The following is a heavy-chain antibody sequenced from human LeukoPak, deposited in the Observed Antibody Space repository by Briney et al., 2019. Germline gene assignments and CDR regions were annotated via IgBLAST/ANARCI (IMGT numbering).Heavy chain of an antibody. V-gene: IGHV3-30*18. CDR1: GFTFSSYG. J-gene: IGHJ4*02. CDR2: ISYDGSNK. Sequence: GGSLRLSCAASGFTFSSYGMHWVRQAPGKGLEWVAVISYDGSNKYYADSVKGRFTISRDNSKNTLYLQMNSLRAEDTAVYYCAKDGRLTAPFDYWGQGTLVTVSS. CDR3: AKDGRLTAPFDY. D-gene: IGHD3-16*01.